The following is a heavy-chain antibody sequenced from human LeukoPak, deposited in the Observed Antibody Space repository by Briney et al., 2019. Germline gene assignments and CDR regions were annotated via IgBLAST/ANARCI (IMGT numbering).Heavy chain of an antibody. CDR2: IKQDGSEK. Sequence: PGGSLRLSCAASGFTFSSYWMSWVRQAPGKGLEWVANIKQDGSEKYYVDSVKGRFTISRDNAKNSLYLQMNSLRAEDTAVYYCARLNPLRLVRGYSGYGLDYWGQGTLVTVSS. V-gene: IGHV3-7*01. CDR1: GFTFSSYW. D-gene: IGHD5-12*01. CDR3: ARLNPLRLVRGYSGYGLDY. J-gene: IGHJ4*02.